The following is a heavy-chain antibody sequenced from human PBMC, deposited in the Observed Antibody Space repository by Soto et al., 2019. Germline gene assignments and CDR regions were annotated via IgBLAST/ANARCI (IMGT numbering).Heavy chain of an antibody. D-gene: IGHD2-8*02. CDR3: AKATATGGGAFDI. J-gene: IGHJ3*02. V-gene: IGHV3-23*01. CDR2: ILVGGST. CDR1: GFTCRSYD. Sequence: PGGSLRLSCVASGFTCRSYDMSWVRQAPGKGLEWVSTILVGGSTHYPDSVKGRFTISRDNSKNTVFLQMNSLTAGDTAVYYCAKATATGGGAFDICGQGTMVTVSS.